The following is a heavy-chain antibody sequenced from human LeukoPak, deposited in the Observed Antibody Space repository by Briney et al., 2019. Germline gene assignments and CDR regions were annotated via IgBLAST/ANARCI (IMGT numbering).Heavy chain of an antibody. J-gene: IGHJ4*02. V-gene: IGHV3-48*01. CDR1: GFTFSNYS. CDR2: ISSSSSTI. CDR3: RSEQGGYRGRSCVQ. Sequence: QPGGSLRLSCAASGFTFSNYSMSWVRQAPGKGLEWVSYISSSSSTIYYADSVKGRFTISRDNAKNSLYLQMNSLRAEDPAVYFCRSEQGGYRGRSCVQWGEGPLVTVSS. D-gene: IGHD3-16*01.